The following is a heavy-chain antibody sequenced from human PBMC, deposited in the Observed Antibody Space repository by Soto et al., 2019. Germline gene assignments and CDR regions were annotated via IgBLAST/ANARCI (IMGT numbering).Heavy chain of an antibody. CDR3: ARVGGTVTSDY. D-gene: IGHD4-17*01. CDR2: IYYDGSNK. Sequence: QVQLVESGGGVVQPGRSLRLSCAASGFAFSAYGMHWVRQAPGKGLEWVAMIYYDGSNKYYADSVKGRFTISRDNSKNPLYLQMSSLRAEDTALYYCARVGGTVTSDYWGQGTLVTVSS. J-gene: IGHJ4*02. V-gene: IGHV3-33*01. CDR1: GFAFSAYG.